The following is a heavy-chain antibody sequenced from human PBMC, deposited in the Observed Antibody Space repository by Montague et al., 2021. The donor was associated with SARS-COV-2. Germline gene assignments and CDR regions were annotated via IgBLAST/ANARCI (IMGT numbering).Heavy chain of an antibody. Sequence: TLSLTCTVSGGSIRSVSYYWSWIRQPAGKGLDWIGRIYSSGSNNYXXXLKSRVTMAVDTYKNQLSLKLSSVTAADTAVYYCARDYGDYSYYYGLDVWGQGTTVTVSS. CDR3: ARDYGDYSYYYGLDV. J-gene: IGHJ6*02. D-gene: IGHD4-17*01. CDR2: IYSSGSN. CDR1: GGSIRSVSYY. V-gene: IGHV4-61*02.